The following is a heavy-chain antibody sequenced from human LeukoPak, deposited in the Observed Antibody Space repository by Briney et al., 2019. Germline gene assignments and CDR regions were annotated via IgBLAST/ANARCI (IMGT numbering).Heavy chain of an antibody. V-gene: IGHV4-4*07. J-gene: IGHJ4*02. CDR1: GGSISSYY. CDR2: IYNSGRT. D-gene: IGHD2/OR15-2a*01. CDR3: ASLSAREYPGGR. Sequence: SETLSLTCTVSGGSISSYYWSWIRQPAGKGLEWIGRIYNSGRTNYNPSLRSRVTMSVDTSKNQFSLKLSSVTAADTAVYYCASLSAREYPGGRWGQGTLVTVSS.